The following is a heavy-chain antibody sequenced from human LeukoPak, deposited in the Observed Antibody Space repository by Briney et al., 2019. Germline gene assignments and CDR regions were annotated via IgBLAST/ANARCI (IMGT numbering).Heavy chain of an antibody. CDR2: ISSSSSTI. D-gene: IGHD2-15*01. CDR3: ARDCSGGSCGPYAFDI. CDR1: GFTSSSYS. V-gene: IGHV3-48*01. J-gene: IGHJ3*02. Sequence: GGSLRLSCAASGFTSSSYSMNWVRQAPGKGLEWVSYISSSSSTIYYADSVKGRFTISRDNAKNSLYLQMNSLRAEDTAVYYCARDCSGGSCGPYAFDIWGQGTMVTVSS.